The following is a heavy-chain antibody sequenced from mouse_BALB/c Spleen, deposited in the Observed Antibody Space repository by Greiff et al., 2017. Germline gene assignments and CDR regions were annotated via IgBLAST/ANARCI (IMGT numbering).Heavy chain of an antibody. Sequence: EVQLVESGGGLVKPGGSLKLSCAASGFAFSSYDMSWVRQTPEKRLEWVAYISSGGGSTYYPDTVKGRFTISRDNAKNTLYLQMSSLKSEDTAMYYCARRDYYGAHWYLDVWGAGTTVTVSS. CDR1: GFAFSSYD. J-gene: IGHJ1*01. CDR2: ISSGGGST. D-gene: IGHD1-2*01. CDR3: ARRDYYGAHWYLDV. V-gene: IGHV5-12-1*01.